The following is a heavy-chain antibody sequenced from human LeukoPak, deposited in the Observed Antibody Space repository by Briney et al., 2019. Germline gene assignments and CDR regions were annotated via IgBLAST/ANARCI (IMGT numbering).Heavy chain of an antibody. CDR2: IIPTLDIT. J-gene: IGHJ6*02. CDR1: GGTVSSYA. CDR3: ARYGNSSSWYLNYYGMDV. D-gene: IGHD6-13*01. Sequence: VASVKLSCKASGGTVSSYAISWVRQAPGQGLEWMGRIIPTLDITRYAQKFRGRVTITADKSTSTAYMELSSLRSEDTAVYYCARYGNSSSWYLNYYGMDVWGQGTTVTVSS. V-gene: IGHV1-69*04.